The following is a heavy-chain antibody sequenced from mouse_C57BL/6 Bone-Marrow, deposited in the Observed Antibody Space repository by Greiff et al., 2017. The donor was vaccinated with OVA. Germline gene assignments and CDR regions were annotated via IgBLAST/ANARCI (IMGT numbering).Heavy chain of an antibody. V-gene: IGHV1-74*01. J-gene: IGHJ2*01. CDR3: ALAYYSNFEDY. CDR1: GYTFTSYW. CDR2: IHPSDSDT. D-gene: IGHD2-5*01. Sequence: QVQLKQPGAELVKPGASVKVSCKASGYTFTSYWMHWVKQRPGQGLEWIGRIHPSDSDTNYNQKFKGKATLTVDKSSSTAYMQLSSLTSEDSAVYYCALAYYSNFEDYWGQGTTRTVSS.